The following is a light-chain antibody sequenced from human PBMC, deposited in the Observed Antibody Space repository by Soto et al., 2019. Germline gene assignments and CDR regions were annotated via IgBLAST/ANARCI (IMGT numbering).Light chain of an antibody. Sequence: QTVVTQSPSASVSLGASVKLTCTLSSGYSTYAIAWHQQQSEKGPRFLMKINYDGTHSKGDGFFDRFSGSSSGAERHLTISRLQSEDEADYYCQSLGTGIQVFGGGTKVTVL. CDR3: QSLGTGIQV. CDR1: SGYSTYA. V-gene: IGLV4-69*01. CDR2: INYDGTH. J-gene: IGLJ3*02.